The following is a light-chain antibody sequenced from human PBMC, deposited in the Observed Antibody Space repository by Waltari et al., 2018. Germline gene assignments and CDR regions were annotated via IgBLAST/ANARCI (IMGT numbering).Light chain of an antibody. CDR3: RTRML. J-gene: IGLJ3*02. CDR2: GKA. Sequence: SSELPPDPAVSVALGQTARFTCQGDSLRTSYASWYQVKPGQAPVLVIYGKAKRPSGIPDRIARHSSGTTPYLTMPGAQAEDEADYHCRTRMLFAVGTKVRVL. CDR1: SLRTSY. V-gene: IGLV3-19*01.